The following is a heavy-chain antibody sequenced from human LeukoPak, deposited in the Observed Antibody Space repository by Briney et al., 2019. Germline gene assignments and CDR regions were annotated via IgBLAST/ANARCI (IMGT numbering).Heavy chain of an antibody. CDR3: ARDQYDTWSRRGNFDS. D-gene: IGHD3-3*01. Sequence: GGSLRLSCTVSGFTFSKNAMTWVRQAPGKGLEWVANIKLDGSEKNYVDSVKGRFTISRDNTKNSLYLQMNSLRAEDTAVFYCARDQYDTWSRRGNFDSWGQGTLVIVSS. V-gene: IGHV3-7*03. CDR1: GFTFSKNA. CDR2: IKLDGSEK. J-gene: IGHJ4*02.